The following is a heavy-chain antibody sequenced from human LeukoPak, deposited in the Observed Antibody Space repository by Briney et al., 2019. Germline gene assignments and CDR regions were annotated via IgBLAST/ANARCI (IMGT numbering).Heavy chain of an antibody. CDR2: ISTSGSAI. V-gene: IGHV3-48*02. CDR1: GFTFSSYT. J-gene: IGHJ3*01. D-gene: IGHD3-10*01. CDR3: ARDRFLAFDL. Sequence: GGSLRLSCAASGFTFSSYTMNWVRQAAGKGLEWISYISTSGSAIYYVDSVRGRFTISRDNAKNSLYLHMNTLRDEDTAVYYCARDRFLAFDLRGQGTMVTVSS.